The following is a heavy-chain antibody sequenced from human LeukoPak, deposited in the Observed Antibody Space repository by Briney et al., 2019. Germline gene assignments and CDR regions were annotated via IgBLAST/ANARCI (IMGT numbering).Heavy chain of an antibody. CDR1: GFTFSSYG. CDR2: IWYDGSNK. Sequence: QAGGSLRLSCAASGFTFSSYGMHWVRQAPGKGLEWVAVIWYDGSNKYYADSVKGRFTISRDNSKNTLFLQMNSLRAEDTAVYYCAKGVDYCSGGSCPADYWGPGTLVTVSS. CDR3: AKGVDYCSGGSCPADY. D-gene: IGHD2-15*01. J-gene: IGHJ4*02. V-gene: IGHV3-30*02.